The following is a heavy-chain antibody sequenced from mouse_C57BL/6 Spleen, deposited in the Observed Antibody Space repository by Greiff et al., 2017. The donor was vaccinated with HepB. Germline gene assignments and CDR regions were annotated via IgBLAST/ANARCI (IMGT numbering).Heavy chain of an antibody. CDR1: GYTFTSYW. CDR2: IDPSDSYT. V-gene: IGHV1-59*01. D-gene: IGHD1-1*01. J-gene: IGHJ4*01. CDR3: ARDYYYGSSRGGDY. Sequence: VQLQQPGAELVRPGTSVKLSCKASGYTFTSYWMHWVKQRPGQGLEWIGVIDPSDSYTNYNQKFKGKATLTVDTSSSPAYMQLSSLTSEDSAVYYCARDYYYGSSRGGDYWGQGTSVTVSS.